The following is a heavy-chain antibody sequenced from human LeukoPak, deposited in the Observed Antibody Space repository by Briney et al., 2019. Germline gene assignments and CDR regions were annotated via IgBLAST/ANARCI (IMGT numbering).Heavy chain of an antibody. CDR1: GGSISSHY. CDR3: ARDLGGHCSSTSCYGEYYFDY. D-gene: IGHD2-2*01. V-gene: IGHV4-4*07. Sequence: SETLSLTCTVSGGSISSHYWSWIRQPAGKGLEWIGRISTSGSTNYNPSLKSRVTMSVDTSKNQFSLKLSSVTAADTAVYYCARDLGGHCSSTSCYGEYYFDYWGQGTLVTVSS. J-gene: IGHJ4*02. CDR2: ISTSGST.